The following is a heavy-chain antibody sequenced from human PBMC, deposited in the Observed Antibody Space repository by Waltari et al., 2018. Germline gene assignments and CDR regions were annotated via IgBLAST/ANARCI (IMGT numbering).Heavy chain of an antibody. CDR1: GFTFDDYA. J-gene: IGHJ4*02. D-gene: IGHD6-19*01. Sequence: EVQLVESGGGLVQPGRSLRLSCAASGFTFDDYAMHWVRQAPGKGLEWVSGISWKSGSRGDADSVKGRFTISRDNAKNSLYLQMNSLRAEDTALYYCAKDSGVAGTLGYWGQGTLVTVSS. V-gene: IGHV3-9*01. CDR3: AKDSGVAGTLGY. CDR2: ISWKSGSR.